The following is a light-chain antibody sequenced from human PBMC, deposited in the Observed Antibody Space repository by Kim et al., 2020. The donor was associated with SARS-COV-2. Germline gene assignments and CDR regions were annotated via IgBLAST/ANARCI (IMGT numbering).Light chain of an antibody. J-gene: IGLJ3*02. V-gene: IGLV1-40*01. Sequence: QSVLTQPPSVSGAPGQRVTISCTGSSSNIGAGYDVHWYQQLPGTAPKLLIYANSNRPSGVPDRFSGSKSGTSASLAITGLQAEDEAHYYCQSYDSSLSGSLVFGGGTQLTVL. CDR1: SSNIGAGYD. CDR2: ANS. CDR3: QSYDSSLSGSLV.